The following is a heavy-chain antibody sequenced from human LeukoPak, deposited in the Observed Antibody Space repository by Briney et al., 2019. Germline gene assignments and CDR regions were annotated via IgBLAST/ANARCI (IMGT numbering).Heavy chain of an antibody. CDR1: GGSFSGYY. CDR3: ARGPGSSWEFDY. J-gene: IGHJ4*02. CDR2: INHSGST. D-gene: IGHD6-13*01. V-gene: IGHV4-34*01. Sequence: SETLSHSCAVYGGSFSGYYWSWIRQPPGKGLEWIGEINHSGSTNYNPSLKSRVTISVDTSKNQFSLKLSSVTAADTAVYYCARGPGSSWEFDYWGQGTLVTVSS.